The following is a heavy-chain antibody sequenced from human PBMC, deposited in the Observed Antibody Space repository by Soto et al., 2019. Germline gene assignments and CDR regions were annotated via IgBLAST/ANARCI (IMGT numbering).Heavy chain of an antibody. CDR3: AREVQGHTPAFVY. J-gene: IGHJ4*02. V-gene: IGHV1-69*19. CDR2: ISPMFGAA. Sequence: QVQLVQSGAEMKKPGSSVKVSCQSSGGTFNTYAMNWVRQAPGQGPEWMGDISPMFGAANYAPKFQGRVTITADESTGTSYMRLRSLTSEDTALYFCAREVQGHTPAFVYWGQGTLVTVS. CDR1: GGTFNTYA.